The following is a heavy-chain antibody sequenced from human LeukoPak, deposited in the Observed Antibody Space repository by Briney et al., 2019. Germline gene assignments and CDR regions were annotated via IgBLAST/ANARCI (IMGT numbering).Heavy chain of an antibody. D-gene: IGHD2-2*01. CDR1: GGSISSGDYF. J-gene: IGHJ5*02. V-gene: IGHV4-31*03. Sequence: SQTLSLTCSVFGGSISSGDYFWSWIRQHPGKGLEWIGYMHYSGSTNSHPSLKSRVTMSVDTSKNQFSLKMYSVTAADTAVYYRARDGCSGTSCYGNWFDPWGQGILVTVSP. CDR2: MHYSGST. CDR3: ARDGCSGTSCYGNWFDP.